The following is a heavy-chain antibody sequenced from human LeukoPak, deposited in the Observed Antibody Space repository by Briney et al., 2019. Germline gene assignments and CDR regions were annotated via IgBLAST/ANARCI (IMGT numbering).Heavy chain of an antibody. D-gene: IGHD6-13*01. CDR2: IYYSGST. V-gene: IGHV4-39*07. CDR3: ARDAAAPGPIDY. Sequence: SETLSLTCTVSGGSISSSSYYWGWIRQPPGKGLEWIGSIYYSGSTYYNPSLKSRVTISVDTSKNQFSLKLNSVTAADTAVYYCARDAAAPGPIDYWGQGTLVTVSS. CDR1: GGSISSSSYY. J-gene: IGHJ4*02.